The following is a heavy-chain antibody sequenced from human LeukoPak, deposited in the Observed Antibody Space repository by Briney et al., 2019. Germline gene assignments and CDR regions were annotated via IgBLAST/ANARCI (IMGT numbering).Heavy chain of an antibody. D-gene: IGHD3-16*02. CDR2: IFYSGST. CDR3: ARDAGYRPTKRFDY. V-gene: IGHV4-30-4*01. CDR1: GGSISSGDYY. J-gene: IGHJ4*02. Sequence: PSETLSLTCTVSGGSISSGDYYWSWIRQPPGKGLEWIGYIFYSGSTYYNPSLKSRITISVDTSKNQFSLKLSSVTAADTAVYYCARDAGYRPTKRFDYWGQGTLATVSS.